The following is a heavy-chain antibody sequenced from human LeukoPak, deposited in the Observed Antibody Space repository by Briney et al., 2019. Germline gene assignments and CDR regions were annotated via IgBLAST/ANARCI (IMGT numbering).Heavy chain of an antibody. CDR1: DDSISDYY. J-gene: IGHJ4*02. D-gene: IGHD3-16*01. V-gene: IGHV4-59*01. CDR3: TRGAGRLIDY. Sequence: SETLSLTCTVSDDSISDYYRGWIRQPPGKGLEWIGYFHNRGTSTYNPSLKSRVTISADTSKNQFSLKLNSLTTADTAVYYCTRGAGRLIDYWGQGILVTVSS. CDR2: FHNRGTS.